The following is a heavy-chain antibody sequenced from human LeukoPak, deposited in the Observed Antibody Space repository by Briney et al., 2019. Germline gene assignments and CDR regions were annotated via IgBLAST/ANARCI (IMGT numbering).Heavy chain of an antibody. CDR2: IYYSGST. V-gene: IGHV4-59*01. J-gene: IGHJ6*03. CDR1: GGSFSSYY. D-gene: IGHD5-12*01. CDR3: AIELRGYDYYYYYYMDV. Sequence: PSETLSLTCTVSGGSFSSYYWIWIRQPPGKGLEWIGYIYYSGSTNYNPSLKSRVTISVDTSKNQFSLKLSSVTAADTAVYYCAIELRGYDYYYYYYMDVWGKGTTVTVSS.